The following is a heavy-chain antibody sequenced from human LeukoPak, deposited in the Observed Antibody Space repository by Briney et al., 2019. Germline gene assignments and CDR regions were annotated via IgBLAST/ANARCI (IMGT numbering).Heavy chain of an antibody. Sequence: GGSLRLSCAASGFTFSSYAMSWVRQAPGKGLEWVSVIYSGGSTYYADSVKGRFAISRHNSKNTLYLQMNSLRAEDTAVYYCARVNSGAFDIWGQGTMVTVSS. V-gene: IGHV3-53*04. D-gene: IGHD1-26*01. CDR2: IYSGGST. J-gene: IGHJ3*02. CDR3: ARVNSGAFDI. CDR1: GFTFSSYA.